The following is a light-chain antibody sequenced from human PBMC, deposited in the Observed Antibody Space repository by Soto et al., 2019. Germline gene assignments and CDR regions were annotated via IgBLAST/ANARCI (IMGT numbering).Light chain of an antibody. CDR3: QQYYASPT. Sequence: AIRMTQSPASLSAATGDRVTITCRASQAIDFYLAWYQQKPGNAPKLLIYAATILQRGVPSRFSGSGSGTDFTLTISNLQSEDFATYFCQQYYASPTFGLGTKVEIK. CDR1: QAIDFY. J-gene: IGKJ1*01. CDR2: AAT. V-gene: IGKV1-8*01.